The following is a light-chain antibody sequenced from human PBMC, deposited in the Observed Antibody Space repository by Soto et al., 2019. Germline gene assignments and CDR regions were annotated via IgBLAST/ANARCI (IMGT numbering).Light chain of an antibody. CDR3: AAWDDSLSGVV. V-gene: IGLV1-47*01. J-gene: IGLJ2*01. Sequence: QSVLTQPPSAYGTPGQRVTISCSGSSSNIGSNYVYWYQQLPGTAPKLLIYRNNQRPSGVPDRFSGSKSGTSASLAISGLRSEDEDDYYCAAWDDSLSGVVFGGGTKLTVL. CDR2: RNN. CDR1: SSNIGSNY.